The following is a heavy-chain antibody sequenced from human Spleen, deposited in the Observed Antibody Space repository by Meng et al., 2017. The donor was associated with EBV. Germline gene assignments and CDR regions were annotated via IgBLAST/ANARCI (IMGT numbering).Heavy chain of an antibody. V-gene: IGHV1-18*01. D-gene: IGHD5-24*01. J-gene: IGHJ4*01. Sequence: DYLVQSGAEVKRPGSAGKGSGPAFGGPSGTYSIPWVQHAHGQGLGGPGWISPYTGKTNHAQKVQGRVTMTTVTSTTIAYMELKGLGSDDTAVYYCATEAEWLQLWYFAYWGQGTLVTVSS. CDR2: ISPYTGKT. CDR1: GGPSGTYS. CDR3: ATEAEWLQLWYFAY.